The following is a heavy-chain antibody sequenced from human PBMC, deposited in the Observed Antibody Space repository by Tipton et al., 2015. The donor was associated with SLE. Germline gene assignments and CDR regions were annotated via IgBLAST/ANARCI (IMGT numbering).Heavy chain of an antibody. V-gene: IGHV3-7*01. D-gene: IGHD1-1*01. CDR2: IKQDGSEK. Sequence: SLRLSCAASGFTFSSYAMHWVRQAPGKGLEWVANIKQDGSEKYYVDSVKGRFTISRDNAKNSLYLQMNSLRAEDTAVYYCARAVGYRDWFDPWGQGTLVTVSS. CDR3: ARAVGYRDWFDP. J-gene: IGHJ5*02. CDR1: GFTFSSYA.